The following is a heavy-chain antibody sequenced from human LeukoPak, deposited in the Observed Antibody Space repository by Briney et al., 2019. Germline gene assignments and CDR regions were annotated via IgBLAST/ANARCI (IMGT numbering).Heavy chain of an antibody. CDR1: GYTFTSYD. D-gene: IGHD1-26*01. CDR3: ASLYSGSYYFDY. J-gene: IGHJ4*02. Sequence: SVKVSCKASGYTFTSYDINWVRQATGQGLEWMGGIIPIFGTANYAQKFQGRVTITADESTSTAYMELSSLRSEDTAVYYCASLYSGSYYFDYWGQGTLVTVSS. CDR2: IIPIFGTA. V-gene: IGHV1-69*13.